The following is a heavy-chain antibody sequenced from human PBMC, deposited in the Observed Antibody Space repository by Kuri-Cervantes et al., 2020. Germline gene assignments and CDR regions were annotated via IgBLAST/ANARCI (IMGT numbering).Heavy chain of an antibody. CDR3: ARASGYSSSWPSKYYYYYGMDV. D-gene: IGHD6-13*01. CDR1: GFIFNNAW. CDR2: IYSGGST. J-gene: IGHJ6*02. Sequence: GESLKISCAASGFIFNNAWMNWVRQAPGKGLEWVSVIYSGGSTYYADSVKGRFTISRDNSKNTLYLQMNSLRAEDTAVYYCARASGYSSSWPSKYYYYYGMDVWGQGTTVTVSS. V-gene: IGHV3-66*02.